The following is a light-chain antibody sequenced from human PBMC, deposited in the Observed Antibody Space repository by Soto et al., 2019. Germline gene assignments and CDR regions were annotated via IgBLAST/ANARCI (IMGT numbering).Light chain of an antibody. J-gene: IGKJ5*01. CDR2: AAS. CDR1: KSVRSSY. V-gene: IGKV3D-20*02. Sequence: EILLTQYPGTLSLSPGERATLSCRASKSVRSSYLAWYQQKTGQAPRLLIFAASSGATGIPDRLSGSGSGKDFTLTISSLETEDFAVYYCQQRSNWPHSITFGQGTRLEIK. CDR3: QQRSNWPHSIT.